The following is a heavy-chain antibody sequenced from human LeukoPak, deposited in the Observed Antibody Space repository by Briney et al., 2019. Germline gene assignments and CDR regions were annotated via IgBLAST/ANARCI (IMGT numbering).Heavy chain of an antibody. V-gene: IGHV1-69*05. D-gene: IGHD1-26*01. J-gene: IGHJ5*02. CDR2: IIPIFGTA. CDR1: GGTFSSYA. CDR3: ARESPMGGSGSYLFDP. Sequence: SVKVSCKASGGTFSSYAISWVRQAPGQGLEWMGGIIPIFGTANYAQKFQGRVTITTDESTSTAYMELSSLRSEDTAVYYCARESPMGGSGSYLFDPWGQGTLVTVCS.